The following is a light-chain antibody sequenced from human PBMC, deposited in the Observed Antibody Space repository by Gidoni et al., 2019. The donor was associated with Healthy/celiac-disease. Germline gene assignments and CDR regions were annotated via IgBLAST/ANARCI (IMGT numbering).Light chain of an antibody. V-gene: IGKV3-20*01. CDR2: DAS. Sequence: EIVLTQSPGTLSLSPGERATLSCRASQSVTNNYLAWYQQKPGPAPRLVLYDASNRATGIPDRFSGSGSAPDFTLTISRLEPEDFAVYYCQQSGSSPYTFGQGSKLEIK. CDR3: QQSGSSPYT. J-gene: IGKJ2*01. CDR1: QSVTNNY.